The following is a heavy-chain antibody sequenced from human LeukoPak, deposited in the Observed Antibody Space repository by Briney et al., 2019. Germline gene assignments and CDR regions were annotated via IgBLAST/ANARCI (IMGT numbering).Heavy chain of an antibody. CDR1: GFTFSSYA. D-gene: IGHD3-3*01. CDR2: ISGSGGST. CDR3: AKEEKYYDFWSGYFYFDY. Sequence: PGGSLRLSXAASGFTFSSYAMSWVRQAPGKGLEWVSAISGSGGSTYYADSVKGRFTISRDNSKNTLYLQMNSLRAEDTAVYYCAKEEKYYDFWSGYFYFDYWGQGTLVTVSS. V-gene: IGHV3-23*01. J-gene: IGHJ4*02.